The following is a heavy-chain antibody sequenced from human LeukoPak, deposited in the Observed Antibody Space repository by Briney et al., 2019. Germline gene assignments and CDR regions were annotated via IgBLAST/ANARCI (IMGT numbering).Heavy chain of an antibody. CDR2: INPNRGGT. J-gene: IGHJ4*02. V-gene: IGHV1-2*02. Sequence: ASVSVSFKASGYTFTVYYMHWVPQPPGQGLEWMGWINPNRGGTNYTQNFQGRVTMTRDTSISTAYMELSRVRSDDCAGYYCARVGYYFDYWGQGTLVTVSS. CDR1: GYTFTVYY. CDR3: ARVGYYFDY. D-gene: IGHD1-26*01.